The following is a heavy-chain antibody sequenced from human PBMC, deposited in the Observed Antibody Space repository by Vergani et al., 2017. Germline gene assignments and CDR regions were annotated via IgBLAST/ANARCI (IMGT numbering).Heavy chain of an antibody. CDR3: ARESRSGSSCGSLPYYYCLIDG. V-gene: IGHV4-59*01. D-gene: IGHD6-6*01. Sequence: QVQLQESGPGLVKPSETLSLTCTVSGGSISSYYWSWSRQPPGKGLEWIGYIYYSGSTNYNPSLKSRVTISVDTSKNQYSLKLSSVTAADTAVYYCARESRSGSSCGSLPYYYCLIDGGGEGTTVAVSS. CDR2: IYYSGST. J-gene: IGHJ6*03. CDR1: GGSISSYY.